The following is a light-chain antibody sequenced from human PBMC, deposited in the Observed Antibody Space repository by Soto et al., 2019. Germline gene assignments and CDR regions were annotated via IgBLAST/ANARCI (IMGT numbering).Light chain of an antibody. V-gene: IGLV9-49*01. CDR1: SGYSNYK. CDR2: VGTGGIVG. J-gene: IGLJ2*01. Sequence: QPVLTQPPSASASLGASVTLTCTLSSGYSNYKVDWYQQRPGKGPRFVMRVGTGGIVGSKGDGIPDRFSVLGSGLNRYLTIKNLQEEDESDYHCGADHGSGSNFVYLFGGGTKLTVL. CDR3: GADHGSGSNFVYL.